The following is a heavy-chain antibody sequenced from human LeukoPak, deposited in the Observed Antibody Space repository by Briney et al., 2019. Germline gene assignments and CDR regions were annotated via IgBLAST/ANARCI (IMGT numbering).Heavy chain of an antibody. Sequence: ASVKVSCKTSGYTFTDYGITWVRQAPGQGLEWMGWINVYNDYTTYAQKFQGRVAMTTDTSTSTAYLEVRSLTSDDTAVSYCAGGTIFGAXNWFDPWGXGXLXXVS. CDR1: GYTFTDYG. D-gene: IGHD3-3*01. CDR2: INVYNDYT. V-gene: IGHV1-18*01. CDR3: AGGTIFGAXNWFDP. J-gene: IGHJ5*02.